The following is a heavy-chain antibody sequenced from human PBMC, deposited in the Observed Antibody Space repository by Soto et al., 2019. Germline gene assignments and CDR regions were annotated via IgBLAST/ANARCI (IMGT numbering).Heavy chain of an antibody. J-gene: IGHJ4*02. D-gene: IGHD6-19*01. Sequence: QLQLQESGSGLVKPSQTLSLTCAVSGGSISSGGYSWSWIRQPPGKGLEWIGYIYHSGSTYYNPSLWCRVTTAVDKSKNLFSLKPCSVTAADTAVYYGASGQWLVRNYWGQGTLVTVAS. CDR1: GGSISSGGYS. V-gene: IGHV4-30-2*01. CDR2: IYHSGST. CDR3: ASGQWLVRNY.